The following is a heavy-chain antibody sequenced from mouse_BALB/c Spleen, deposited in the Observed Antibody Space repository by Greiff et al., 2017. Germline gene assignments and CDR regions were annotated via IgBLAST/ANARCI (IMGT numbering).Heavy chain of an antibody. D-gene: IGHD1-2*01. J-gene: IGHJ4*01. CDR3: AREGGFITTTYYAMDY. Sequence: VQLQQSGAELVRPGTSVKVSCKASGYAFTNYLIEWVKQRPGQGLEWIGVINPGSGGTNYNEKFKGKATLTADKSSSTAYMQLSSLTSDDSAVYFCAREGGFITTTYYAMDYWGLGTSVTVSS. CDR2: INPGSGGT. V-gene: IGHV1-54*01. CDR1: GYAFTNYL.